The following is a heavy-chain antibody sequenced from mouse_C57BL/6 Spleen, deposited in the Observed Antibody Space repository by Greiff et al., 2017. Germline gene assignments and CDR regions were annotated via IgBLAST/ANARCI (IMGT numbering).Heavy chain of an antibody. J-gene: IGHJ4*01. Sequence: VQLQQSGAELVKPGASVKLSCTASGFNIKDYYMHWVKQRTEQGLEWIGRIDPEDGETKYATKFQGKATITADTSSNTAYRQLSSLTSEDTAVYYCAVYYGSSLNDYAMDDWGQGTSVTVSS. CDR2: IDPEDGET. D-gene: IGHD1-1*01. CDR3: AVYYGSSLNDYAMDD. CDR1: GFNIKDYY. V-gene: IGHV14-2*01.